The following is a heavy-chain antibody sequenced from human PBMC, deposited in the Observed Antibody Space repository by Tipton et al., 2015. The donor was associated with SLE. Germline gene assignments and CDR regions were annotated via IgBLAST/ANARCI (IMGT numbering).Heavy chain of an antibody. V-gene: IGHV4-39*07. CDR2: IYYSGST. Sequence: TLSLTCTVSGGSIRSSSYYWGWIRQPPGKGLEWIGSIYYSGSTYYNPSLKSRVTISVDTSKNQFSLKLSSVTAADTAVYYCARHDSESPFDYWGQGTLVTFSS. CDR1: GGSIRSSSYY. J-gene: IGHJ4*02. D-gene: IGHD1-14*01. CDR3: ARHDSESPFDY.